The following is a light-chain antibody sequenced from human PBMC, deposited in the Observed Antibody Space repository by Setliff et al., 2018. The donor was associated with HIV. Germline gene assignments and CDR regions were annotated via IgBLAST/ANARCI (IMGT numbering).Light chain of an antibody. J-gene: IGLJ2*01. CDR1: FSDVENYNL. CDR2: EVD. V-gene: IGLV2-23*02. CDR3: CSYAGESTFV. Sequence: QSALTQPASVSGSPGQSITISCTGTFSDVENYNLVSWYQHYPGKAPKLIIYEVDKRPSGVSNRFSGSKSGNAASLTISGLQAGDEADYHCCSYAGESTFVFGGGTKVTVL.